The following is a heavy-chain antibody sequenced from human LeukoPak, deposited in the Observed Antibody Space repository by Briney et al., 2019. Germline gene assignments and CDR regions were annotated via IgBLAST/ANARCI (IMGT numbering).Heavy chain of an antibody. CDR1: GFTFSSYA. J-gene: IGHJ6*02. CDR3: AKDLTPYYYGSGSNGMVV. CDR2: ISGSGGST. V-gene: IGHV3-23*01. Sequence: GGSLRLSCAASGFTFSSYAMSWFRQAPGKGLDWVSAISGSGGSTYYADSVKGRFTISRDNSKNTLYLQMNSMRAKDTAVYYCAKDLTPYYYGSGSNGMVVWGQGTTVTVSS. D-gene: IGHD3-10*01.